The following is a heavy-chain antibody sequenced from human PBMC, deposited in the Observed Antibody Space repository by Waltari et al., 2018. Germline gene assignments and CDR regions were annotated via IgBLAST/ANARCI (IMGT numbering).Heavy chain of an antibody. J-gene: IGHJ4*02. CDR1: GGSISSGDYY. Sequence: QVQLQESGPGLVKPSQTLSLTCTVSGGSISSGDYYWSWIRQPPGKGLEWIGYIYYSGSTYYNPSLKSRVTILVDTSKNQFSLNLSSVTAADTAVYYCARALPARYSSSSLSDWGQGTLVTVSS. V-gene: IGHV4-30-4*08. D-gene: IGHD6-6*01. CDR2: IYYSGST. CDR3: ARALPARYSSSSLSD.